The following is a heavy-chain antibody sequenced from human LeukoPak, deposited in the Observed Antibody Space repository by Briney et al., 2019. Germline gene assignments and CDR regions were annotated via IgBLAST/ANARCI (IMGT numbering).Heavy chain of an antibody. D-gene: IGHD3-22*01. CDR1: GGSITSSGYY. CDR3: ARHHTRAVVVALVDY. V-gene: IGHV4-39*01. CDR2: TYYTGST. Sequence: SETLSLTCTVSGGSITSSGYYWGWIRQPPGKGLEWIGSTYYTGSTYYNPSLKGRVTVSLDTAKNQFSLKLSSVTAADTAVYYCARHHTRAVVVALVDYWGQGTLVTVSS. J-gene: IGHJ4*02.